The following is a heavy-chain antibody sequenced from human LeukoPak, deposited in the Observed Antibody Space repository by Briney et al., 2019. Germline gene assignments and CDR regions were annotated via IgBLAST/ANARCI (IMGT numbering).Heavy chain of an antibody. CDR3: AKDGKENWGQDEGFDY. CDR2: ISGSGGST. J-gene: IGHJ4*02. CDR1: GFTFSSYA. Sequence: GGSLRLSCAASGFTFSSYAMSRVRQAPGKGLEWVSAISGSGGSTYYADSVKGRFTISRDNSKNTLYLQMNSLRAEDTAVYYCAKDGKENWGQDEGFDYWGQGTLVTVSS. V-gene: IGHV3-23*01. D-gene: IGHD7-27*01.